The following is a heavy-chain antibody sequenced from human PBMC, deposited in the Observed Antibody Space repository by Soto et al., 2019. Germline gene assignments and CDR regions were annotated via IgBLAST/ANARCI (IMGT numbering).Heavy chain of an antibody. Sequence: GGSLRLSCAASGFTFSSYAMSWVRQAPGKGLEWVSAISGSGGSTYYADSVKGRFTISRDNSKNTLYLQMNSLRDEDTAVYYCARSPGVVGAIDYWGQGTLVTVSS. CDR2: ISGSGGST. J-gene: IGHJ4*02. CDR1: GFTFSSYA. V-gene: IGHV3-23*01. CDR3: ARSPGVVGAIDY. D-gene: IGHD2-15*01.